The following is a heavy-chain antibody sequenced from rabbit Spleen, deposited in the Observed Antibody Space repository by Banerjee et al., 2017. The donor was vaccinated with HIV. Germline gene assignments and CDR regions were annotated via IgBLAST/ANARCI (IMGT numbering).Heavy chain of an antibody. CDR2: IDAGSSAFT. CDR3: ARDTSRNSIL. J-gene: IGHJ4*01. D-gene: IGHD1-1*01. V-gene: IGHV1S40*01. Sequence: QSLEESGGGLVKPEGSLTLTCTASGFSFSNKAVMCWVRQALGKGLEWIACIDAGSSAFTYFATWAKGRFTISKTSSTTVTLQMTHLTAADTATYFCARDTSRNSILWGPGTLVTVS. CDR1: GFSFSNKAV.